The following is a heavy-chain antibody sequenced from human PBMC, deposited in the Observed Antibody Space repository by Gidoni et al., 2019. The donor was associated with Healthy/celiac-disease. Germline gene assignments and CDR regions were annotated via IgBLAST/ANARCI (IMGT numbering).Heavy chain of an antibody. Sequence: QVQLVQSGAEVKKPGASVKVSCKASGYTFTGYYMHWVRQAPGQGLEWMGWINPNSGGTNYAQKFQGRVTMTRDTSISTAYMELSRLRSDDTAVYYCARGRKYSSGWPIALNWGQGTLVTVSS. CDR2: INPNSGGT. J-gene: IGHJ4*02. V-gene: IGHV1-2*02. CDR1: GYTFTGYY. CDR3: ARGRKYSSGWPIALN. D-gene: IGHD6-19*01.